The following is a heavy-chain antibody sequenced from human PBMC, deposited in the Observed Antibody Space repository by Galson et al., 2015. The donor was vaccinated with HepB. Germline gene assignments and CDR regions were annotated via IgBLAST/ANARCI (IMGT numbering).Heavy chain of an antibody. Sequence: SLRLSCAASGFTFTRYTMGWVRQAPGKGXXXVSXXXVXXDISYXXDSVXGRFTISRDNSKKMVYLQMNGLRAEDTAVYYCAKVAILGATPHYFDYLGQGTLVTVSS. CDR3: AKVAILGATPHYFDY. CDR1: GFTFTRYT. D-gene: IGHD3-16*01. V-gene: IGHV3-23*01. J-gene: IGHJ4*02. CDR2: XXVXXDIS.